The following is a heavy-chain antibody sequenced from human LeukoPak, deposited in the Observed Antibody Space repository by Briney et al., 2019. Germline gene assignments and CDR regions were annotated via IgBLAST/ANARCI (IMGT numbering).Heavy chain of an antibody. D-gene: IGHD3-10*01. J-gene: IGHJ4*02. Sequence: PGGSLRLSCAASGFTFSDYYMSWICQAPGKGLEWVSYISSSGSTIYYADSVKGRFTISRDNAKNSLYLQMNSLRAEDTAVYYCARDGDYYGSGSYYNEVYYFDYWGQGTLVTVSS. CDR1: GFTFSDYY. V-gene: IGHV3-11*04. CDR2: ISSSGSTI. CDR3: ARDGDYYGSGSYYNEVYYFDY.